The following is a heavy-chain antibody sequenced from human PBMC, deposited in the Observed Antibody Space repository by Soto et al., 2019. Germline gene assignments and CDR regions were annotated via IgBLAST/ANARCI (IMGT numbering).Heavy chain of an antibody. Sequence: EVQLVESGGGLVKPGGSLRLSCAASGFIFSNAWMSWVRQAPGKGLEWVGRIKGKTDGGTTDYAAPVKGRFTISRDDSKNTLYLQMNSLKTEDAAVYYCTTDVAMTIPWGQGTLVTVSS. CDR1: GFIFSNAW. V-gene: IGHV3-15*01. CDR3: TTDVAMTIP. CDR2: IKGKTDGGTT. J-gene: IGHJ5*02. D-gene: IGHD2-2*01.